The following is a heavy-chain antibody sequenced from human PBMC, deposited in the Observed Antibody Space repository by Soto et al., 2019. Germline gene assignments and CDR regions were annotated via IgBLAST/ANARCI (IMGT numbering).Heavy chain of an antibody. Sequence: ASVKVSCKASGYTFTSYGISWVRQAPGQGLEWMGWISAYNGNTNYAQKLQGRVTMTTDTSTSTAYMELRSLRSDDTAVYYCARDFSMDDFWSRYYFLVGYYYYGMDVWGQGTTVTVSS. CDR1: GYTFTSYG. V-gene: IGHV1-18*01. CDR3: ARDFSMDDFWSRYYFLVGYYYYGMDV. CDR2: ISAYNGNT. D-gene: IGHD3-3*01. J-gene: IGHJ6*02.